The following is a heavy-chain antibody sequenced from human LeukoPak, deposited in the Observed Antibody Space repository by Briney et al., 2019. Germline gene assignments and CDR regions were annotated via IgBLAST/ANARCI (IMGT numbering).Heavy chain of an antibody. CDR3: ARGIIGYYFDY. D-gene: IGHD2-15*01. V-gene: IGHV1-18*01. Sequence: ASVKVSCKTSGYTFTIYGISWVRQAPGQGLEWMGLISAYGNTNYAQNLQGRVTMTTDTSTSTAYMELRSLRSDDTAVYYCARGIIGYYFDYWSQGTLVTVSS. CDR2: ISAYGNT. J-gene: IGHJ4*02. CDR1: GYTFTIYG.